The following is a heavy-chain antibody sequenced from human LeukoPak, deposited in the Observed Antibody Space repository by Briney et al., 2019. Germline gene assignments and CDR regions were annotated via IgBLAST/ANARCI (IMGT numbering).Heavy chain of an antibody. CDR3: ARGPYCSGGSCYSMDY. J-gene: IGHJ4*02. D-gene: IGHD2-15*01. Sequence: ASVKVSCKASGYTFTGYYMHWVRQAPGQGLEWMGWINPNSGGTNYAQKFQGRVTMTRDTSISTAYMELSRLRSDDTAVYYCARGPYCSGGSCYSMDYWGQGTLVTVSS. CDR2: INPNSGGT. CDR1: GYTFTGYY. V-gene: IGHV1-2*02.